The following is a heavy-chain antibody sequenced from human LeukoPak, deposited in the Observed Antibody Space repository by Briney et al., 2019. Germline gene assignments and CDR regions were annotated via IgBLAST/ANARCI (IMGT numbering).Heavy chain of an antibody. J-gene: IGHJ3*02. V-gene: IGHV4-59*12. D-gene: IGHD1-26*01. CDR3: ARARWELLRGAFDI. CDR2: IYYSGST. CDR1: GGSISSYY. Sequence: SETLSLTCTVSGGSISSYYWSWIRQPPGKGLEWIGYIYYSGSTNYNPSLKSRVTMSVDTSKNQFSLKLSSVTAADTAVYYCARARWELLRGAFDIWGQGTMVTVSS.